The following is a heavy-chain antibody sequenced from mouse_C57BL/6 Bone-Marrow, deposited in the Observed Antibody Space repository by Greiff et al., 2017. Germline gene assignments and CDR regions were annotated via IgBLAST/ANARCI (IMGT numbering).Heavy chain of an antibody. CDR3: TEEKHYYDYAMDY. J-gene: IGHJ4*01. CDR1: GFTFSNYW. CDR2: IRLKSDNYAT. Sequence: EVKVEESGGGLVQPGGSMKLSCVASGFTFSNYWMNWVRQSPEKGLEWVAQIRLKSDNYATHYAESVKGRFTISRDDSKSSVYLQMNNLRAEDTGIYYCTEEKHYYDYAMDYWGQGTSVTVSS. V-gene: IGHV6-3*01. D-gene: IGHD1-2*01.